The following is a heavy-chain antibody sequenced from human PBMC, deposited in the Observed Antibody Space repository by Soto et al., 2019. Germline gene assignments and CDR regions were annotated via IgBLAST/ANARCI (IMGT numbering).Heavy chain of an antibody. CDR2: ISSSSSYI. CDR1: GFTFSSYS. CDR3: ARDPPVRSPPVNFDY. Sequence: GGSLRLSCAASGFTFSSYSMNWVRQAPGKGLEWVSSISSSSSYIYYADSVKGRFTISRDNAKNSLYLQMNSLRAEDTAVYYCARDPPVRSPPVNFDYWGQGTLVTVSS. V-gene: IGHV3-21*01. J-gene: IGHJ4*02. D-gene: IGHD3-10*01.